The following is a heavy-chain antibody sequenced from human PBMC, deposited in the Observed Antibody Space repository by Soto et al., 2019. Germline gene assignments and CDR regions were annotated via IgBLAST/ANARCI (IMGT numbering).Heavy chain of an antibody. J-gene: IGHJ3*02. CDR2: INHSGST. CDR1: GESFSAYY. D-gene: IGHD3-16*02. CDR3: ARGRDHVWGSYRYTPADAFDI. V-gene: IGHV4-34*01. Sequence: QVQLQQWGAGLLKPSETLSLTCTVYGESFSAYYFNWIRQPPGKGLEWIGEINHSGSTKYNSSLKSRVTISVDTSKNQLSLKLSSVTAGDTAVYYCARGRDHVWGSYRYTPADAFDIWGQGTMVTVSS.